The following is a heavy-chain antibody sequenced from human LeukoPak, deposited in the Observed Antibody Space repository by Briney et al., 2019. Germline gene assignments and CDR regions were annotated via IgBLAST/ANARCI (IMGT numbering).Heavy chain of an antibody. D-gene: IGHD2-2*01. J-gene: IGHJ6*02. CDR3: ARPGGYCSSTSCYGHYDGMDV. V-gene: IGHV5-51*01. CDR2: IYPGDSVT. CDR1: GYSFTSYW. Sequence: GESLKISCKGSGYSFTSYWIGWVRQMPGKGLEWMGIIYPGDSVTRYSPSFQGQVTISADKSISTAYLQWSSLKASDTAMYYCARPGGYCSSTSCYGHYDGMDVWGQGTTVTVSS.